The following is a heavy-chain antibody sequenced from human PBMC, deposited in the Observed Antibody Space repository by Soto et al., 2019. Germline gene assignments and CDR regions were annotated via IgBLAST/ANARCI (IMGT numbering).Heavy chain of an antibody. Sequence: SETLSLTCTVSGGSISNYYWSWIRQSPGKGLEWIGYIYYSGSTNYNPSLKSRVTISVDTSKNQFSLKLTSVTAADTAVYYCARGGYSYGRDYRMDVWGQGTTVTVSS. V-gene: IGHV4-59*01. CDR3: ARGGYSYGRDYRMDV. CDR2: IYYSGST. CDR1: GGSISNYY. J-gene: IGHJ6*02. D-gene: IGHD5-18*01.